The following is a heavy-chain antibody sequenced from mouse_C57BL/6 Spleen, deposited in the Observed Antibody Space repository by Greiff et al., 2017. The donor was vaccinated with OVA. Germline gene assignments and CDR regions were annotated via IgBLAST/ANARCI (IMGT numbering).Heavy chain of an antibody. CDR2: INPNTGGT. Sequence: EVQLQQSGPELVKPGASVKISCKASGYTFTDYYMNWVKQSHGKSLEWIGDINPNTGGTSYNQKFKGKATLTVDKSSSTAYMELRSLTSEDSAVYYCARGQTAQDPWFAYWGQGTLVTVSA. D-gene: IGHD3-2*02. CDR3: ARGQTAQDPWFAY. V-gene: IGHV1-26*01. J-gene: IGHJ3*01. CDR1: GYTFTDYY.